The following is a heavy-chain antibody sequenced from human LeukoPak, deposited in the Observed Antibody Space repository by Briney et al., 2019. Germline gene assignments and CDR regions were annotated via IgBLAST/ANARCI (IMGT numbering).Heavy chain of an antibody. J-gene: IGHJ6*03. Sequence: NTSETLSLTCTVSGASVSTHYWTWVRHPPGKGLERMGYIYYTETTNYNPSLQSRLTISVDSSQNQFSLTLSSVTAADTAGYYCARGNYDFWSGYYSSDNSYYLDVWGKGTAVIVSS. CDR1: GASVSTHY. D-gene: IGHD3-3*01. CDR3: ARGNYDFWSGYYSSDNSYYLDV. V-gene: IGHV4-59*02. CDR2: IYYTETT.